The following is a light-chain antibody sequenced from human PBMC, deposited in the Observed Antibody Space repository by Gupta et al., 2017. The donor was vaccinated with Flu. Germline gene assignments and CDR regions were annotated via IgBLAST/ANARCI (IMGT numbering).Light chain of an antibody. J-gene: IGKJ5*01. CDR2: AAS. CDR3: QQNYSNPSIT. CDR1: QSISSY. Sequence: DIQMTQSPSSLSASVGDRVTITCRASQSISSYLNWYQQKPGKAPKLLIYAASSLQSGVPSRFSGSGCGTDFTLTISSRQPEDFAAYYCQQNYSNPSITFGQGTQMEIK. V-gene: IGKV1-39*01.